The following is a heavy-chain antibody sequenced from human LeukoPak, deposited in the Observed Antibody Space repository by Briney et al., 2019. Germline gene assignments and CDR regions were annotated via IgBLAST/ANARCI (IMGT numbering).Heavy chain of an antibody. V-gene: IGHV1-18*01. J-gene: IGHJ6*02. CDR3: ARAAPPYDSSGYYYVPFYYYYGMDV. CDR2: ISAYNGNT. Sequence: ASVKVSCKASGYTFTSYGISWVRQAPGQGLEWMGWISAYNGNTNYAQKLQGRVTMTTDTSTSTAYMELRSLRSDDTAVYYCARAAPPYDSSGYYYVPFYYYYGMDVWGQGTTVTVSS. CDR1: GYTFTSYG. D-gene: IGHD3-22*01.